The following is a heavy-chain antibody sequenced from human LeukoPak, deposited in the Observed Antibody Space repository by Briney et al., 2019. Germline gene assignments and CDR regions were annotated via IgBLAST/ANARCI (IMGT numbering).Heavy chain of an antibody. V-gene: IGHV3-33*03. Sequence: GRSLRLSCAASGFTFSSYGMHWVRQAPGKGLEWVAVIWYDGSNKYYADSVKGRFTISRDDSKNTVYLQMNSLRAEDTAVYFCQGDYGPLFDHWGQGTLVTVSS. J-gene: IGHJ4*02. CDR1: GFTFSSYG. D-gene: IGHD4-17*01. CDR3: QGDYGPLFDH. CDR2: IWYDGSNK.